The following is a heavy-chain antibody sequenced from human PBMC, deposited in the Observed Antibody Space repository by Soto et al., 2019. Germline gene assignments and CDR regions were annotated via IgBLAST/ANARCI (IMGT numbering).Heavy chain of an antibody. D-gene: IGHD2-8*01. V-gene: IGHV4-4*02. CDR1: GGSISSSNW. CDR3: AIACLNGICYTQGLDL. Sequence: QVQLQESGPGLVKPSGTLSLTCGVSGGSISSSNWWSWVRQPPGKGLEWIGEIHHSGISKYNPSLQSRLTISLDKAKNHFSLQLTSVTAADTAVYYCAIACLNGICYTQGLDLWGKGTLVLVSS. CDR2: IHHSGIS. J-gene: IGHJ4*02.